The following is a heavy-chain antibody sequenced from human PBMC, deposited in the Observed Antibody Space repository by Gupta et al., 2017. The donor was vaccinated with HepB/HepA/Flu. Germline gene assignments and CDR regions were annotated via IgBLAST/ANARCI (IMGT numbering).Heavy chain of an antibody. D-gene: IGHD3-16*01. V-gene: IGHV4-34*02. J-gene: IGHJ4*02. CDR1: GVSFSSYY. CDR2: INNSGTT. Sequence: QVQLQQWGTRLLKPSETLSLTCAVSGVSFSSYYWSWTRQAPGKGLEWIGEINNSGTTKYNPSLRSRVTISVDTSKNEFSLTFKSVTAADTAVYYCARGDYYVWGFEIDDRGQGILVTVS. CDR3: ARGDYYVWGFEIDD.